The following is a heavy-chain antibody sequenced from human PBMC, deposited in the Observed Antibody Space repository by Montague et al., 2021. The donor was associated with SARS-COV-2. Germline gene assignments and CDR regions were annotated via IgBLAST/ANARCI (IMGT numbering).Heavy chain of an antibody. J-gene: IGHJ3*01. CDR2: LYWDDDK. CDR3: AHRRGLLLSDAFDF. CDR1: GFSLSTSGVG. D-gene: IGHD1-26*01. Sequence: PALVKPTQTLTLTCTSSGFSLSTSGVGVGWIRQPPGKALEWLALLYWDDDKCYSPSLKSRLTIPKDTSKNQVVLTMTNMDPVDTATYYCAHRRGLLLSDAFDFRVQGTMVTISS. V-gene: IGHV2-5*02.